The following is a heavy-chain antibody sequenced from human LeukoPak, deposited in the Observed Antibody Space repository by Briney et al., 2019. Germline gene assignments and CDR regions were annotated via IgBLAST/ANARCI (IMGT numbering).Heavy chain of an antibody. J-gene: IGHJ2*01. D-gene: IGHD3-22*01. CDR2: INSDGSRT. CDR3: VREDYNDSGWYFDL. CDR1: GFTFSSHW. V-gene: IGHV3-74*01. Sequence: AGGSLRLSCAASGFTFSSHWMHWVSQAPGKGLVWVSRINSDGSRTSYAASVKGRFTISRDNAKNTLFLQMNSLRAEDTAVFFCVREDYNDSGWYFDLWGRGTLVTVSS.